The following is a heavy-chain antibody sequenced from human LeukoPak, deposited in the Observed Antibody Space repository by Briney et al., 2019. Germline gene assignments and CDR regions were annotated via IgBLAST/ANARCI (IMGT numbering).Heavy chain of an antibody. J-gene: IGHJ4*02. CDR3: ARGIVGASDY. D-gene: IGHD1-26*01. V-gene: IGHV4-39*07. CDR1: GGSLSSSNYY. CDR2: IYYSGST. Sequence: SETLSLTCTVSGGSLSSSNYYWGWIRQPPGKGLEWIGNIYYSGSTHYNPSLKSRVTISADTPKNQFSLKLSPVTAADTAVYYCARGIVGASDYWGQGTLVTVSS.